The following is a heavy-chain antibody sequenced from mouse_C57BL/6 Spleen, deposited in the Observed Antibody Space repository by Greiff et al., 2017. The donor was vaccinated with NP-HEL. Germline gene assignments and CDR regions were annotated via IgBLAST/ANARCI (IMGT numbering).Heavy chain of an antibody. Sequence: VQLQQSGPGLVKPSQSLSLTCSVTGYSITSGYYWNWIRQFPGNKLEWMGYISYDGSNNYNPSLKNRISITRDTSKNQFFLKLNSVTTEDTATYYCARVLYYSNYEDYWGQGTTLTVSS. D-gene: IGHD2-5*01. CDR3: ARVLYYSNYEDY. CDR2: ISYDGSN. CDR1: GYSITSGYY. V-gene: IGHV3-6*01. J-gene: IGHJ2*01.